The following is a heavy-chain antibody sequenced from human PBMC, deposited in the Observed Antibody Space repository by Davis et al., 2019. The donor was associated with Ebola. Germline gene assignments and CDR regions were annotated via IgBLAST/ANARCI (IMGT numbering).Heavy chain of an antibody. J-gene: IGHJ4*02. Sequence: KVSCKASGYTFTRYWIVWVRQMPGKGLEWMGIIYPGDSDATYSPSFQGQVTFSVDKSIRTAYLHWNSLKASDTATYYCARQGTTSWDSWGQGTLVTVSS. V-gene: IGHV5-51*01. CDR1: GYTFTRYW. CDR2: IYPGDSDA. D-gene: IGHD2-2*01. CDR3: ARQGTTSWDS.